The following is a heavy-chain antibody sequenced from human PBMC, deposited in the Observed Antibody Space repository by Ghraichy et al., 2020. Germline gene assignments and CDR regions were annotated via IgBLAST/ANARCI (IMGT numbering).Heavy chain of an antibody. D-gene: IGHD3-22*01. CDR2: INPNSGGT. V-gene: IGHV1-2*02. Sequence: ASVKVSCKASGYTFTGYYMHWVRQAPGQGLEWMGWINPNSGGTNYAQKFQGRVTMTRDTSISTAYMELSRLRSDDTAVYYCARDIHYYDSRLHIKGLGMDVWGQGTTVTVSS. CDR3: ARDIHYYDSRLHIKGLGMDV. J-gene: IGHJ6*02. CDR1: GYTFTGYY.